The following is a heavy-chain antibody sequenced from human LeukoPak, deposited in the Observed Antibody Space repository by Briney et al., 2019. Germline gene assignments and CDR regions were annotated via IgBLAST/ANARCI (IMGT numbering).Heavy chain of an antibody. J-gene: IGHJ3*02. CDR3: AKYAWGWLDI. V-gene: IGHV4-59*08. Sequence: SETLSLTCTVSGGSISSFYWSWIRQPPGKGLELIGYIYYSGSTHYNPSLESRVTISVDTSKNQFSLRLRSVTAADTAVYYCAKYAWGWLDIWSQGTMVTVSS. CDR1: GGSISSFY. D-gene: IGHD6-19*01. CDR2: IYYSGST.